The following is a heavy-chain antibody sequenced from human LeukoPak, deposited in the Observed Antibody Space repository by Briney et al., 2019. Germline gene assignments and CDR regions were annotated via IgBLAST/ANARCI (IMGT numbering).Heavy chain of an antibody. CDR3: ARNDYYDSSGYAGYYYYYGMDV. CDR2: IYYSGST. V-gene: IGHV4-59*12. J-gene: IGHJ6*02. Sequence: SETLSLTCTVSGGSISSYYWSWIRQPPGKGLEWIGYIYYSGSTNYNPSLKSRVTMSVDTSKNQFSLKLSSVTAADTAVYYCARNDYYDSSGYAGYYYYYGMDVWGQGTTVAVSS. D-gene: IGHD3-22*01. CDR1: GGSISSYY.